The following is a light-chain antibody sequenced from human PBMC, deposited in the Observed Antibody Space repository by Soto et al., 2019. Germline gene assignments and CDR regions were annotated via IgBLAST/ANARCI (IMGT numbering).Light chain of an antibody. V-gene: IGLV2-14*01. CDR3: SSYTSSSTLVV. J-gene: IGLJ2*01. CDR1: SSDVGGYNY. Sequence: QSVLTQPASVSGSPGQSITISCTGTSSDVGGYNYVSWYQQHPGKAPKLMIYEVTNRPSGVSNRFSGSKSGNTASQTISGLQAEDEAEYYCSSYTSSSTLVVFGGGTKLTVL. CDR2: EVT.